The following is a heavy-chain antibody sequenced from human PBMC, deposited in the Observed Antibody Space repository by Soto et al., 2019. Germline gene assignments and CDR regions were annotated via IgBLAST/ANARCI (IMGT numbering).Heavy chain of an antibody. V-gene: IGHV1-69-2*01. CDR3: ATVVGEFRSSSKGGVAY. Sequence: EVQLVQSGAEVKKPGATVKISCKVSGYIFTDYYMYWVQQAPGKGLEWMGLVDPEDGETIYAEKFQGRVTITADTSTGTAYMERSSLRSEDTAVYYCATVVGEFRSSSKGGVAYWGQGTLVTVSS. CDR1: GYIFTDYY. J-gene: IGHJ4*02. D-gene: IGHD6-13*01. CDR2: VDPEDGET.